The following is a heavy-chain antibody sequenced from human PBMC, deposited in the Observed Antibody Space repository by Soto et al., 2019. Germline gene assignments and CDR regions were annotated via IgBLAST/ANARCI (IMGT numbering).Heavy chain of an antibody. CDR3: AESSTERGLGY. CDR2: INSDGSST. V-gene: IGHV3-74*01. D-gene: IGHD2-8*02. CDR1: GFTFSSYW. Sequence: GGSLRLSCAASGFTFSSYWMHWVRQAPGKGLVWVSRINSDGSSTSYADAVKGRFTISRDNGKNALYLQMNSLRVEDTAVYYCAESSTERGLGYWGQGTLVTVSS. J-gene: IGHJ4*02.